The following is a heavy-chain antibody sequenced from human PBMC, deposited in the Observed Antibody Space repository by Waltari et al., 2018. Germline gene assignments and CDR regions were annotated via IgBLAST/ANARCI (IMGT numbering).Heavy chain of an antibody. CDR1: GFTFTHYA. D-gene: IGHD2-15*01. V-gene: IGHV3-23*04. J-gene: IGHJ4*02. CDR3: SAAGDY. CDR2: ISGSGAST. Sequence: EVQLVAHGGGLVQPGGSLRLSCAAFGFTFTHYAMSWVRQVPGKGLEWVSAISGSGASTHVADSVKGRFSISRDNSKEMIYLQMNSLRVEDTAIYYCSAAGDYWGQGTQVTVSS.